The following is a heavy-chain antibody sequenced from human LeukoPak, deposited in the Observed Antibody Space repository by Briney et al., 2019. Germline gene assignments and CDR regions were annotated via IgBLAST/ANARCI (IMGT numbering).Heavy chain of an antibody. CDR3: ARVHDTTGYYHYFDS. J-gene: IGHJ4*02. CDR2: ISHHGSNE. V-gene: IGHV3-30*04. Sequence: GGSLRLSCEASGFTFSTYPMHWVRQAPDKGLEWVAMISHHGSNEYYADSVKGRFTISRDNSKNTLYLQMNNPRVEDTAIYYCARVHDTTGYYHYFDSSGQGTLVTVSS. D-gene: IGHD3-9*01. CDR1: GFTFSTYP.